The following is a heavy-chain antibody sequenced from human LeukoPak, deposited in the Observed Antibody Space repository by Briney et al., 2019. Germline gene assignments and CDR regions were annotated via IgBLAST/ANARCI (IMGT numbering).Heavy chain of an antibody. CDR1: GFTFTSYS. Sequence: GSLRLSCAASGFTFTSYSMNWVRQAPGKGLEWVSSISSSTYYIYYGDSVKGRFTISRDNAKNSLYLQMNSLRAEDTAVYYCARDMLRTSFDYWGQGTLATVSS. D-gene: IGHD3-16*01. CDR3: ARDMLRTSFDY. J-gene: IGHJ4*02. V-gene: IGHV3-21*01. CDR2: ISSSTYYI.